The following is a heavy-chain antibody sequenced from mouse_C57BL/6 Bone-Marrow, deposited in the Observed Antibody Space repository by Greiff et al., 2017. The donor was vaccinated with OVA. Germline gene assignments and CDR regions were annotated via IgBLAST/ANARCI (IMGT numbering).Heavy chain of an antibody. CDR1: GYTFTDYY. CDR2: IYPGSGNT. V-gene: IGHV1-76*01. J-gene: IGHJ1*03. D-gene: IGHD2-4*01. Sequence: QVQLQQSGAELVRPGASVKLSCKASGYTFTDYYINWVKQRPGQGLEWIARIYPGSGNTYYNEKFKGKATLTAEKSSSTAYMQLSSLTSEDSAVYCCARTRDYDGDWYFDVWGTGTTVTVSS. CDR3: ARTRDYDGDWYFDV.